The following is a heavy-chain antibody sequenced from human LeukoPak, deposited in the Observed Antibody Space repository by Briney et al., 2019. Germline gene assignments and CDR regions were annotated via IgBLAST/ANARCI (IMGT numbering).Heavy chain of an antibody. Sequence: ASVKVSCKASGYTFTGYYMHWVRQAPGQGLEWMGWINPNSGGTNYAQKLQGRVTMTRDTSISTAYMELSRLRSDDTAVYYCARSGARVVATTDTDYWGQGTLVSVSS. CDR2: INPNSGGT. J-gene: IGHJ4*02. CDR3: ARSGARVVATTDTDY. D-gene: IGHD5-12*01. CDR1: GYTFTGYY. V-gene: IGHV1-2*02.